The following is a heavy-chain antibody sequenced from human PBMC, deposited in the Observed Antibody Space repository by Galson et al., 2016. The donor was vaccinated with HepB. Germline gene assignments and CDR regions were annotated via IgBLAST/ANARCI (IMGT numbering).Heavy chain of an antibody. CDR1: GYTFIHFY. Sequence: SVKVSCMASGYTFIHFYMHWVRQAPGQGLEWMAKINPTVGMATYAQKFQGRVTVTRDTSTSTVYMELKSLKSEDTAVYYGARDLGGRVTGADYWGRGTLVTVSS. J-gene: IGHJ4*02. D-gene: IGHD2-15*01. CDR3: ARDLGGRVTGADY. V-gene: IGHV1-46*01. CDR2: INPTVGMA.